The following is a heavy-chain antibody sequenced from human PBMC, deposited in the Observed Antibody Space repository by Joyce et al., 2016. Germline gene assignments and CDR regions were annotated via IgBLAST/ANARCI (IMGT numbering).Heavy chain of an antibody. CDR3: ARALIDNSGEGFDY. J-gene: IGHJ4*02. CDR2: INTDTGGT. V-gene: IGHV1-18*01. Sequence: QVRLVQSGAEVKRPGASVKVSCKASGYDFSSHGISWVRQAPGQGLEWMAWINTDTGGTEYARSFRGRLTLTTDTSTNTVYMDLGRRRSDDTAVYFCARALIDNSGEGFDYWGQGTLLSVSS. CDR1: GYDFSSHG. D-gene: IGHD6-19*01.